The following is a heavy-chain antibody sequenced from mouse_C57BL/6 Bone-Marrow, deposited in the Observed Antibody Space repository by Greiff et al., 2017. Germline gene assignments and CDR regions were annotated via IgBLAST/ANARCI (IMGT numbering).Heavy chain of an antibody. D-gene: IGHD1-1*01. CDR2: INPNNGGT. CDR3: ARDYYGSSGYFDV. J-gene: IGHJ1*03. Sequence: EVQVVESGPELVKPGASVKIPCKASGYTFTDYNMDWVKQSHGKSLEWIGDINPNNGGTIYNQKFKGKATLTVDKSSSTAYMELRSLTSEDTAVYCCARDYYGSSGYFDVWGTGTTVTVSS. V-gene: IGHV1-18*01. CDR1: GYTFTDYN.